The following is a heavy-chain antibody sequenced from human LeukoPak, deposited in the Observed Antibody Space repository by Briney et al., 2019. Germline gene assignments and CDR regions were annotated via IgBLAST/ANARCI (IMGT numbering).Heavy chain of an antibody. CDR1: GYSFTNYW. Sequence: GESLKISCKGSGYSFTNYWIGWVRQMPGKGLEWMGIIYPGDSGTRYSPSFQGQVTISADKSTSTAYLQWSSLKASDTAMYYCARHRYCSGGSCDFDIWGQGTMVTVSS. CDR3: ARHRYCSGGSCDFDI. J-gene: IGHJ3*02. D-gene: IGHD2-15*01. V-gene: IGHV5-51*01. CDR2: IYPGDSGT.